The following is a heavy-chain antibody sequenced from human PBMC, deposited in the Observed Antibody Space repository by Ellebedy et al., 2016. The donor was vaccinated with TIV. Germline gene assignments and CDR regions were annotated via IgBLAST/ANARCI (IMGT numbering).Heavy chain of an antibody. CDR2: INPSGGST. D-gene: IGHD3-9*01. Sequence: ASVKVSXXASGYTFTSYYMHWVRQAPGQGLEWMGIINPSGGSTSYAQKFQGRVTMTRDTSTSTVYMELSSLRSEDTAVYYCARDPVDDIFGVYGMDVWGQGTTVTVSS. V-gene: IGHV1-46*01. CDR3: ARDPVDDIFGVYGMDV. J-gene: IGHJ6*02. CDR1: GYTFTSYY.